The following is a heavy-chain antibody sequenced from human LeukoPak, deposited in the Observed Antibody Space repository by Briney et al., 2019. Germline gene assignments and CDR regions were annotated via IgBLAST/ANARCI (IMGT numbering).Heavy chain of an antibody. CDR1: GFTFSSYA. J-gene: IGHJ5*02. D-gene: IGHD3-10*02. CDR2: ISYDGSNK. Sequence: GRSLRLSCAASGFTFSSYAMHWVRQAPGKGLEWVAVISYDGSNKYYADSVKGRFTISRDNSKNTLYLQMNSLRAEDTAVYYCASGSVLLCFSWGQGTLVTVSS. CDR3: ASGSVLLCFS. V-gene: IGHV3-30-3*01.